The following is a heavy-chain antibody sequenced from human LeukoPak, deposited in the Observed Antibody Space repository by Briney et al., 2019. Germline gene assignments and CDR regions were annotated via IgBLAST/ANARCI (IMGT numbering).Heavy chain of an antibody. D-gene: IGHD6-13*01. J-gene: IGHJ3*02. CDR2: ISSSGSTI. V-gene: IGHV3-48*03. Sequence: GGSLRLSCAASGFTFSSYEMNWVRQAPGKGLEWVSYISSSGSTIYYADSVKGRFTISRDNAKNSLYLQMNSLRAEDTAVYYCARGSDSSSWYFLSGAFDIWGQGTMVTVSS. CDR3: ARGSDSSSWYFLSGAFDI. CDR1: GFTFSSYE.